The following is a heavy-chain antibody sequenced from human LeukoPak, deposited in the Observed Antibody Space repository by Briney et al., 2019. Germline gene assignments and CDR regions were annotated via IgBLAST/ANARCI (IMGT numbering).Heavy chain of an antibody. V-gene: IGHV1-46*01. D-gene: IGHD2-2*01. CDR3: AREGPLGYCSSTSCYSSSSSWYDY. J-gene: IGHJ4*02. CDR1: GYTFTSYY. Sequence: ASVKVSCKASGYTFTSYYMHWVREAPGQGPEWMGIINPSGGSTSYAQKFQGRVTMTRDTSTSTVYMELSSLRSEDTAVYYCAREGPLGYCSSTSCYSSSSSWYDYWGRGTLVTVSS. CDR2: INPSGGST.